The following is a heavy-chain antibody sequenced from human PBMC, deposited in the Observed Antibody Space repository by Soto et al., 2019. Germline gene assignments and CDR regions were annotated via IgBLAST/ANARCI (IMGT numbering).Heavy chain of an antibody. D-gene: IGHD2-15*01. CDR3: ARGTCRGGGCYSTQQWLDP. Sequence: SETLSLTCTISGGSISGYYWSWIRQPPGKGLEWIGYVYYTGGTKYNPSLESRVAMSADTSKNQFSLKVTSVTAAATAVYYCARGTCRGGGCYSTQQWLDPRGRGTPVPVSS. J-gene: IGHJ5*02. CDR2: VYYTGGT. CDR1: GGSISGYY. V-gene: IGHV4-59*01.